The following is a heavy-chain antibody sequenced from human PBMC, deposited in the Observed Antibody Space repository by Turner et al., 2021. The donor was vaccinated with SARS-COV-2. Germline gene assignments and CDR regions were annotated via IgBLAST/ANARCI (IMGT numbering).Heavy chain of an antibody. CDR3: ASPFDY. CDR1: GFTFSTYS. Sequence: EVHLVESGGGLVQPGGSLRLSCVPSGFTFSTYSMNWVRQAPGKGVEWVSYIDSSSSTIYYADSVKGRFNISRDNAKNSLYLQMNSLRADDTAVYYCASPFDYWGQGTLVTVSS. V-gene: IGHV3-48*01. CDR2: IDSSSSTI. J-gene: IGHJ4*02.